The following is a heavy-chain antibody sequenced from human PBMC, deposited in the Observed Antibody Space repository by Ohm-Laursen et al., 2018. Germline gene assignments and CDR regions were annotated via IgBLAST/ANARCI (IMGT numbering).Heavy chain of an antibody. D-gene: IGHD2-2*01. CDR1: GFTLRDHG. V-gene: IGHV3-30*03. Sequence: SLRLSCAASGFTLRDHGMHWVRQAPGKRLEWVSFISYDGGNKYYIDSVKGRFAISRDNSRNTVTLQMDNLRVGDTGIYFCARDSSQHLYYNYGMDVWGQGTTVTVSS. CDR3: ARDSSQHLYYNYGMDV. CDR2: ISYDGGNK. J-gene: IGHJ6*02.